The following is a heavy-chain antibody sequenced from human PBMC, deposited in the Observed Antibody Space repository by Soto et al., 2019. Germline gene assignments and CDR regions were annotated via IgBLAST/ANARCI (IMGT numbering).Heavy chain of an antibody. D-gene: IGHD2-8*02. Sequence: QVQLVESGGGVVQPGRSLRLCCAASGFTVSSYGMHWVRQAPGKGLEWVAVISRDGGTKYYADSVKGRFTISRDNSRNTLFLEMNSLRGDDMAVYYCTGEVASGYWGQGTLVTVSS. J-gene: IGHJ4*02. CDR2: ISRDGGTK. CDR1: GFTVSSYG. V-gene: IGHV3-30*03. CDR3: TGEVASGY.